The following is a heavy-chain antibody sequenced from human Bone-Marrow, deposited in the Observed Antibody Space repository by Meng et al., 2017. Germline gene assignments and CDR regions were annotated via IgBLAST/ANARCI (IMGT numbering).Heavy chain of an antibody. Sequence: SVKVSCKASGGTFSSYAISWVRQAPGQGLEWMGGIIPIFGTANYAQKFQGRVTITADESTSTAYMELSSLRSEDTAVYYCARSVAGLPSDFDYWGQGTLVTVSS. J-gene: IGHJ4*02. CDR3: ARSVAGLPSDFDY. CDR2: IIPIFGTA. V-gene: IGHV1-69*13. D-gene: IGHD6-19*01. CDR1: GGTFSSYA.